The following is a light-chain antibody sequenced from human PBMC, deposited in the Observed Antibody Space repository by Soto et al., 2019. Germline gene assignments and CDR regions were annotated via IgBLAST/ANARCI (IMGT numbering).Light chain of an antibody. CDR2: RNS. J-gene: IGLJ2*01. Sequence: QSVLTQPPSASGTPGQGVTISCSGSSSNIGSNYVYWYQQLPGTVPQLLIYRNSERPSGVPDRFSGSKSGTSASLAISGLRSEDEADYYCAAWDDSLSGVVFGGEAKLTVL. V-gene: IGLV1-47*01. CDR1: SSNIGSNY. CDR3: AAWDDSLSGVV.